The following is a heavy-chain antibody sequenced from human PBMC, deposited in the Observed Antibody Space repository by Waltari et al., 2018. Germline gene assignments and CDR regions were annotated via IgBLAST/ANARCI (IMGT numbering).Heavy chain of an antibody. CDR1: GFNFRNYA. D-gene: IGHD3-10*01. CDR3: ARVNRESLIRGATIDS. CDR2: INFSGGNT. Sequence: EVQLLESGGAFVRRGGSLRLCCAASGFNFRNYAMTWVRQAPGNGLEWVASINFSGGNTVYADSVKGRSNIARDNSKNTLSIQLDSLRLDDTAVYFCARVNRESLIRGATIDSWGQGTRVTVSS. V-gene: IGHV3-23*01. J-gene: IGHJ4*02.